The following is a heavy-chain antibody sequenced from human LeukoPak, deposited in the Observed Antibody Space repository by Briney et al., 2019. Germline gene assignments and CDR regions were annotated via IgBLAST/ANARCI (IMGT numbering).Heavy chain of an antibody. CDR2: ISAYNGNT. V-gene: IGHV1-18*01. Sequence: GASVKVSCKASGYTFTSYGISWVRQAPGQGLEWMGWISAYNGNTNYAQKLQGRVTMTTDTSTSTAYMELRSLRSDDTAVYYCAKGPTDSCWEKLHDWGQGTLVTVSS. CDR1: GYTFTSYG. D-gene: IGHD1-26*01. CDR3: AKGPTDSCWEKLHD. J-gene: IGHJ4*02.